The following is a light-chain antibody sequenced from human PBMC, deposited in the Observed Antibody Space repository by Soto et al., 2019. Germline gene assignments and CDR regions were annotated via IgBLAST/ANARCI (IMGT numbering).Light chain of an antibody. CDR3: QTWGAGIRV. CDR2: VDSDGSH. CDR1: SGHITYA. J-gene: IGLJ3*02. V-gene: IGLV4-69*02. Sequence: QLMLAQSPSASASLGASVKLTCTLSSGHITYAIAWHQQHPEKGPRYLMKVDSDGSHSKGDGVPDRFSGSSSGAERYLTISSLQSDDEADYYCQTWGAGIRVFGGGTKVTVL.